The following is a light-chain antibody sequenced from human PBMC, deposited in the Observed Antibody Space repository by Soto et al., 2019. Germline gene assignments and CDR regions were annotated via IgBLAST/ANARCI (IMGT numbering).Light chain of an antibody. CDR2: LNSDGSH. Sequence: QLVLTQSPSASASLGASVKLTCTLSSGHSSYAIAWHQQQPEKGPRYLMKLNSDGSHSKGDGIPDRLSGSSSGAERYLTISSLQSEDEDDYYCQTWGTGIRVFGTGTKVTVL. CDR3: QTWGTGIRV. CDR1: SGHSSYA. V-gene: IGLV4-69*01. J-gene: IGLJ1*01.